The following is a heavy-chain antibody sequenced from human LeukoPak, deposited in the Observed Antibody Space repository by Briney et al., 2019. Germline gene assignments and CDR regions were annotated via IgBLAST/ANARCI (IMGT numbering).Heavy chain of an antibody. V-gene: IGHV3-43*02. D-gene: IGHD6-13*01. CDR3: AKDIGYSEAAGTAALYYYYYGMDV. CDR2: ISGDGGST. Sequence: PGGSLRLSCAASGFTLDDYAMHWVRQAPGKGLEWVSLISGDGGSTYYADSVKGRFTISRDNSKNSLYLQMNSLRTEDTALYYCAKDIGYSEAAGTAALYYYYYGMDVWGQGTTVTVSS. J-gene: IGHJ6*02. CDR1: GFTLDDYA.